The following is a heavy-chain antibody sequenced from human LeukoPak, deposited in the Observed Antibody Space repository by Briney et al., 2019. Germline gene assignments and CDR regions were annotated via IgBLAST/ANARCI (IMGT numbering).Heavy chain of an antibody. CDR1: GFTFSSYG. Sequence: GGSLRLSCAASGFTFSSYGMHWVRQAPGKGLEWVAFIRYDGSNKYYADSVKGRFTISRDNSKNSLYLQMNSLRAEDTALYYCAILYGSGSNRYYYYYMDVWGKGTTVTVSS. CDR2: IRYDGSNK. CDR3: AILYGSGSNRYYYYYMDV. J-gene: IGHJ6*03. D-gene: IGHD3-10*01. V-gene: IGHV3-30*02.